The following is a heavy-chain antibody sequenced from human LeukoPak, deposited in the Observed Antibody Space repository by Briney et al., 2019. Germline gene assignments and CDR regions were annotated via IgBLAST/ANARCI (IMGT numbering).Heavy chain of an antibody. CDR3: ARDRHDSSGYDY. J-gene: IGHJ4*02. CDR2: ISYDGSNK. V-gene: IGHV3-30*14. Sequence: PGRSLRLSCAASGFTFSSYAMHWVRQAPGKGLEWVAVISYDGSNKYYADSVKGRFTISRDNSKNTLYLQMSSLRAEDTAVYYCARDRHDSSGYDYWGQGTLVTVSS. CDR1: GFTFSSYA. D-gene: IGHD3-22*01.